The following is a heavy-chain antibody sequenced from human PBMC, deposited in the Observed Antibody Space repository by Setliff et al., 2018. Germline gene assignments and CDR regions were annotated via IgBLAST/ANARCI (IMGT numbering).Heavy chain of an antibody. CDR2: ISGSKK. V-gene: IGHV3-23*05. J-gene: IGHJ4*02. CDR1: GFTFSSYA. D-gene: IGHD2-2*01. CDR3: ARERTSGSLLIDF. Sequence: TGGSLRLSCAASGFTFSSYAITWVRQAPGKGLEWVSMISGSKKDYADSVKGRFTISRDKSKNMLFLQMDRLRVEDTGLYYCARERTSGSLLIDFWGQGTLVTVSS.